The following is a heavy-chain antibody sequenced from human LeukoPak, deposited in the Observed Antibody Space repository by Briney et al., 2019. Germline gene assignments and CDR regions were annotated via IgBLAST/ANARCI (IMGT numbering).Heavy chain of an antibody. V-gene: IGHV3-23*01. D-gene: IGHD3-16*01. J-gene: IGHJ4*02. CDR3: ARKGTGMNPIPGLYYFDS. Sequence: GGSLRLSCAASGFTFNNYGMSWGRQAPGKGLEWVSTISGSGGSTYYADSVKGRFTISGDTTTNPLYLQMNSLQVEDTAVYFCARKGTGMNPIPGLYYFDSWGQGTRVTVSS. CDR2: ISGSGGST. CDR1: GFTFNNYG.